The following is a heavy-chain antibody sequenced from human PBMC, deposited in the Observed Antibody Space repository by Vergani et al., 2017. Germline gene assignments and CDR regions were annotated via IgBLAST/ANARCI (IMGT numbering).Heavy chain of an antibody. CDR3: ARGGFYDSSGYYPNDAFDI. V-gene: IGHV4-34*10. CDR2: INHSGST. J-gene: IGHJ3*02. CDR1: GGSFSGYY. D-gene: IGHD3-22*01. Sequence: QVQLQESGPGLVKPSETLSLTCAVYGGSFSGYYWSWIRQPPGKGLEWIGEINHSGSTNYNPSLKSRVTISVDTSKNQFSLKLSSVTAADTAVYYCARGGFYDSSGYYPNDAFDIWGQGTMVTVSS.